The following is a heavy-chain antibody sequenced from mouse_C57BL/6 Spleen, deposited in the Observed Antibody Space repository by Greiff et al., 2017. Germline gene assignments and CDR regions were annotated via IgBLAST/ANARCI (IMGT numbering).Heavy chain of an antibody. J-gene: IGHJ4*01. CDR1: GYTFTSYW. D-gene: IGHD2-1*01. Sequence: QVQLQQPGAELVRPGSSVKLSCKASGYTFTSYWMHWVKQRPIQGLEWIGNIYPSDSETHYNQKFKDKATLTVDKSSSTAYMQLSSLTSADSAVYDCARECGNSGEAMDYWGPGTSVTVSS. V-gene: IGHV1-52*01. CDR2: IYPSDSET. CDR3: ARECGNSGEAMDY.